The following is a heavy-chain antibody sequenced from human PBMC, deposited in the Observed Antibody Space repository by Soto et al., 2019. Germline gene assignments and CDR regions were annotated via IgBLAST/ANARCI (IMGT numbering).Heavy chain of an antibody. CDR2: IKQDGSEK. D-gene: IGHD4-17*01. Sequence: PVVSLRLSCAASGFTFSSYWMSWVRQAPGKGLEWVANIKQDGSEKYYVDSVKGRFTISRDNAKNSLYLQMNSLRAEDTAVYYCARVRITVGALGYWGQGILVIVAA. CDR1: GFTFSSYW. CDR3: ARVRITVGALGY. V-gene: IGHV3-7*01. J-gene: IGHJ4*02.